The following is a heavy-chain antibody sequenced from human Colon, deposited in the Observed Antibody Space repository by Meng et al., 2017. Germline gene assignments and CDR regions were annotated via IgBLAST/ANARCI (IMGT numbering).Heavy chain of an antibody. CDR1: GGSLISSNW. D-gene: IGHD3-22*01. CDR3: ARRVQYSSGYYYFDF. V-gene: IGHV4-4*02. J-gene: IGHJ4*02. CDR2: IYRSGST. Sequence: QVQLPESGPGLVTPSGTLSLTCVVSGGSLISSNWWTWVRQAPGKGLEWIGEIYRSGSTNYNPSLKSRVTISIDTSKNEFSLKLTSVTAADTALYYCARRVQYSSGYYYFDFWGQGTLVTVSS.